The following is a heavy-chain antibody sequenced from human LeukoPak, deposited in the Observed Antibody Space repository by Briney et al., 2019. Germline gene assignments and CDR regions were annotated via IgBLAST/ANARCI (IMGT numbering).Heavy chain of an antibody. V-gene: IGHV1-18*01. CDR1: GYTFTSYG. CDR3: ARGGYCSSTSCYGAFDI. J-gene: IGHJ3*02. Sequence: GASVKVSCKASGYTFTSYGISWVRQAPGQGLEWMGWISAYNGNTNYAQKFQGRVTITTDESTSTAYMELSSLRSEDTAVYYCARGGYCSSTSCYGAFDIWGQGTMVTVSS. D-gene: IGHD2-2*01. CDR2: ISAYNGNT.